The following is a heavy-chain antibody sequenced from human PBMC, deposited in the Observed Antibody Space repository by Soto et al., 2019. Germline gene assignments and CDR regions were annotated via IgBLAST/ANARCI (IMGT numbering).Heavy chain of an antibody. V-gene: IGHV2-26*01. CDR3: ARIQSDYDFWSGQLAPYYYGMDV. D-gene: IGHD3-3*01. CDR1: GFSLSNARMG. Sequence: SGPTLVNPTETLTLTCTVSGFSLSNARMGVSWIRQPPGKALEWLAHIFSDDEKSYSTSLKSRLTISKDTSKSQVVLTMTNMDPVDTATYYCARIQSDYDFWSGQLAPYYYGMDVWGQGTTVTV. CDR2: IFSDDEK. J-gene: IGHJ6*02.